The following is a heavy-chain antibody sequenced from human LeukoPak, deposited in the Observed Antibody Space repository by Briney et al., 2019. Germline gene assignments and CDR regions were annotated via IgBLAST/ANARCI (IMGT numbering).Heavy chain of an antibody. J-gene: IGHJ4*02. CDR2: IYSGGST. Sequence: PGGSLRLSCAASGFTVSSNYMSWVRQAPGKGLEWVSVIYSGGSTYYADSVKGRFTISRDNSKSTLFLQVNSLRAEDTAVYYCAKEASAFMVRGVRADYWGQGILVTVSS. V-gene: IGHV3-53*01. CDR1: GFTVSSNY. D-gene: IGHD3-10*01. CDR3: AKEASAFMVRGVRADY.